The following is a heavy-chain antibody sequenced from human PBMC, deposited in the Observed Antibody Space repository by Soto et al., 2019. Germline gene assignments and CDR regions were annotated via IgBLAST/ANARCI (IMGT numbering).Heavy chain of an antibody. D-gene: IGHD6-19*01. J-gene: IGHJ4*02. CDR3: AIKLTPGQWPVSFFEY. V-gene: IGHV3-23*01. Sequence: PGGSLRLSCAASGFTFSSNAMSWVRQAPGKGLEWVSAVTGSGSNTDYADSVKGRFTIYRDNSKNLLYLQMTGLRAEDTALYYCAIKLTPGQWPVSFFEYWGLGALVTVSS. CDR2: VTGSGSNT. CDR1: GFTFSSNA.